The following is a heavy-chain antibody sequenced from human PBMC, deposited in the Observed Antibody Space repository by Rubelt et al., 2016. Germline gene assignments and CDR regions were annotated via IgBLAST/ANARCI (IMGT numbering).Heavy chain of an antibody. J-gene: IGHJ4*02. D-gene: IGHD4-23*01. V-gene: IGHV4-34*01. CDR3: ARGAGGGNSAGY. CDR1: GGSFSGYY. Sequence: QVQLQQWGAGLLKPSETLSLSCAVYGGSFSGYYWTWIRQPPGKGLEWIGEITHTGSTNYNPTLKSRVTISVDTSKNQFFREWNSVTAADTAVYYCARGAGGGNSAGYWGQGTRVTVSS. CDR2: ITHTGST.